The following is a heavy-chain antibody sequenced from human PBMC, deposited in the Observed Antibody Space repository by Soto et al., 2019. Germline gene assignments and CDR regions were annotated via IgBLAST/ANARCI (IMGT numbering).Heavy chain of an antibody. CDR1: GFTFSSYA. CDR2: ISYDGSNK. Sequence: GGSLRLSCAASGFTFSSYAMHWVRQAPGKGLEWVAVISYDGSNKYYADSVKGRFTISRDNSKNTLYLQMNSLRAEDMAVYYCARDAPDYYDSRLTDAFDIWGQGTMVTVSS. V-gene: IGHV3-30-3*01. J-gene: IGHJ3*02. D-gene: IGHD3-22*01. CDR3: ARDAPDYYDSRLTDAFDI.